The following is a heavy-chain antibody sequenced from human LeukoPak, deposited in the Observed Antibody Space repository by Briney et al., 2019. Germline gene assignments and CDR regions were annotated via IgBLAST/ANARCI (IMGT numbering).Heavy chain of an antibody. CDR2: IDQDGRDI. J-gene: IGHJ4*02. D-gene: IGHD2-15*01. Sequence: GRSLRPVRAPTASTLGSYWTGSVRQAPGGWLGWRGWIDQDGRDISYVDSVKGRFTIARDNAKNSLILQMNSLRTEDTAVYCCARGPGRSGGNCWGQGTLVTVSS. CDR1: ASTLGSYW. V-gene: IGHV3-7*01. CDR3: ARGPGRSGGNC.